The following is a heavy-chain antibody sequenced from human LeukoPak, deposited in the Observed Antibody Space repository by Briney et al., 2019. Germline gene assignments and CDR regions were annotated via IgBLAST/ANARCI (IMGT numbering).Heavy chain of an antibody. CDR1: GGSLSSHY. V-gene: IGHV4-59*08. CDR3: ARRGPNSGSARGWNFDL. J-gene: IGHJ2*01. CDR2: ISYGGTS. Sequence: PSETLSLTCSVSGGSLSSHYWNWTRQAPGKRLEWIGYISYGGTSDSNPSFKSRVSMSVDTSKRQFSLKMKSVTAADTAMYYCARRGPNSGSARGWNFDLWGRGTLVTVSA. D-gene: IGHD6-6*01.